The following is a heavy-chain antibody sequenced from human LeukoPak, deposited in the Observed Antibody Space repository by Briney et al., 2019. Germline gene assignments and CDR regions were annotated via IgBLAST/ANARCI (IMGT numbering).Heavy chain of an antibody. D-gene: IGHD6-13*01. CDR1: GFTFSSYS. V-gene: IGHV3-21*01. Sequence: PGGSLRLSCAASGFTFSSYSMNWVRQAPGKGLEGVSSISSSSSYIYYADSVKGRFTISRDNAKNSLYLQMNSLRAEDTAVYYCASSLAAAGKGTFDIWGQGTMVTVSS. CDR2: ISSSSSYI. J-gene: IGHJ3*02. CDR3: ASSLAAAGKGTFDI.